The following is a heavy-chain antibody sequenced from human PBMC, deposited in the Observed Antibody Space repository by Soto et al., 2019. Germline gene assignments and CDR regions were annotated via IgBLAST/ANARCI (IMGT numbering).Heavy chain of an antibody. D-gene: IGHD3-22*01. J-gene: IGHJ6*02. V-gene: IGHV1-69*13. CDR1: GGTFSSYA. Sequence: GASVKVSCKASGGTFSSYAISWVRQAPGQGLEWMGGIIPIFGTANYAQKFQGRVTITADESTSTAYMELSSLRSEDTAVYYCARGTMIVAVITPYYGMDVWGQGTTVTVSS. CDR3: ARGTMIVAVITPYYGMDV. CDR2: IIPIFGTA.